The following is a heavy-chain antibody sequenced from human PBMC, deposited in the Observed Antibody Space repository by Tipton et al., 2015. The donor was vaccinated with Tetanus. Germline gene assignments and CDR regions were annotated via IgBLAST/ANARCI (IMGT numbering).Heavy chain of an antibody. CDR2: IKHDGSEN. CDR3: ARDPTRRFDY. J-gene: IGHJ4*02. V-gene: IGHV3-7*01. CDR1: GFTFSSYL. D-gene: IGHD1/OR15-1a*01. Sequence: SLRLSCAASGFTFSSYLMSWVRQAPGKGLEWVANIKHDGSENYYVDSVKGRFTISRDNAKNSLYLQMNSLRAEDTAVYYCARDPTRRFDYWGPGTLVTVSS.